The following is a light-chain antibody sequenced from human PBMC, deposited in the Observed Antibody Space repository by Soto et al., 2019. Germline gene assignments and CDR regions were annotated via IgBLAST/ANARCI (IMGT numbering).Light chain of an antibody. CDR3: HHYTRA. CDR1: QSINTW. V-gene: IGKV1-5*01. J-gene: IGKJ1*01. CDR2: DAS. Sequence: DIQMTQSPSSLSASVGDRVTITCRASQSINTWLAWYQQKPGKAPKLLIFDASTLESGVPSRFSGSASGTEFTLTITSLQPDDFATYYCHHYTRAFGQGTKVEIK.